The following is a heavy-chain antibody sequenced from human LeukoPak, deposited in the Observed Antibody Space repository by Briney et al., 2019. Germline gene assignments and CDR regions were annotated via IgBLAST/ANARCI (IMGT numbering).Heavy chain of an antibody. CDR2: IKQDGSEK. D-gene: IGHD3-3*01. CDR3: ASDLRFSYY. CDR1: GFTFSSYW. V-gene: IGHV3-7*01. J-gene: IGHJ4*02. Sequence: GGSLRLSCAASGFTFSSYWVSWVRQAPGKGLEWVANIKQDGSEKSYVDSVKGRFTISRDNAKNSLYLQMNSLRAEDTAVYYCASDLRFSYYWGQGTLVTVSS.